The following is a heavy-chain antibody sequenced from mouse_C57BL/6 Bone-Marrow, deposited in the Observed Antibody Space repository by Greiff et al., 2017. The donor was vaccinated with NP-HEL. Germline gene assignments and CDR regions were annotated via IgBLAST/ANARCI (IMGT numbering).Heavy chain of an antibody. CDR1: GFNIKDDY. CDR3: TTITTVVATDFDV. V-gene: IGHV14-4*01. Sequence: DVQLQESGAELVRPGASVKLSCTASGFNIKDDYMHWVKQRPDQGLEWIGWIDPENGDTEYASKFQGKATITADTSSNTAYLQLSSLTSEDTAVYYCTTITTVVATDFDVWGTGTTVTVSS. CDR2: IDPENGDT. D-gene: IGHD1-1*01. J-gene: IGHJ1*03.